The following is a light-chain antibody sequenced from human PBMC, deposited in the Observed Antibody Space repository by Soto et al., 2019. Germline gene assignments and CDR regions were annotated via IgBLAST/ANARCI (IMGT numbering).Light chain of an antibody. J-gene: IGKJ1*01. CDR1: QSVSSN. CDR2: GAS. Sequence: EIVMTQSPGTLSVSPGERATLSCRASQSVSSNLDWYQQKPGQAPRLLIYGASTRATGIPARFSGSGSETEFTLTISILQSEDFAVYYCQQFYNWPRTFGQGTKVEIK. CDR3: QQFYNWPRT. V-gene: IGKV3-15*01.